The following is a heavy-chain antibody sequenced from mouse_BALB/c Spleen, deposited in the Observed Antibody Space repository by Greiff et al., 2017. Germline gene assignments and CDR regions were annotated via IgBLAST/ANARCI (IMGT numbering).Heavy chain of an antibody. D-gene: IGHD1-1*01. Sequence: EVKVVESGGGLVKPGGSLKLSCAASGFTFSSYAMSWVRQTPEKRLEWVATISSGGSYTYYPDSVKGRFTISRDNAKNTLYLQMSSLRSEDTAMYYCASLYYGSHYYAMDYWGQGTSVTVSS. CDR3: ASLYYGSHYYAMDY. J-gene: IGHJ4*01. CDR2: ISSGGSYT. V-gene: IGHV5-9-3*01. CDR1: GFTFSSYA.